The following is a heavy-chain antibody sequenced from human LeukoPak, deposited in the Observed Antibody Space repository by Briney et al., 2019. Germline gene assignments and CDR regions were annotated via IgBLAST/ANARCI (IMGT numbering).Heavy chain of an antibody. CDR2: IYSGGST. D-gene: IGHD3-22*01. J-gene: IGHJ4*02. V-gene: IGHV3-53*01. Sequence: GGSLRLSCAASGFTFDDYAMHWVRQAPGKGLEWVSVIYSGGSTYYADSVKGRFTISRDNSKNTLYLQMNSLRAEDTAVYYCARTYYYDSSGYYGLDYWGQGTLVTVSS. CDR3: ARTYYYDSSGYYGLDY. CDR1: GFTFDDYA.